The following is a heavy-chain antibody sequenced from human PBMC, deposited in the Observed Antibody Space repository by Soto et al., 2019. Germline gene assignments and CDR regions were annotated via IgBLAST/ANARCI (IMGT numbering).Heavy chain of an antibody. J-gene: IGHJ3*02. CDR3: ARSVRDIVVVPAAHDAFDI. CDR2: ISSSSSYI. Sequence: GGSLRLSCAASGFTFSSYSMNWVRQAPGKGLEWVSSISSSSSYIYYADSVKGRFTISRDNAKNSLYLQMNSLRAEDTAVYYCARSVRDIVVVPAAHDAFDIWGQGTMVTVSS. D-gene: IGHD2-2*01. CDR1: GFTFSSYS. V-gene: IGHV3-21*01.